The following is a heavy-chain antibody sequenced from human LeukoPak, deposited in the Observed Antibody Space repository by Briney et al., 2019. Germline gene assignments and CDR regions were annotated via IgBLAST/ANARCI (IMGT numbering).Heavy chain of an antibody. Sequence: GSLRLSCAASGFTFRSYATSWVRQAPGKGLEWTGSIYDSGSTYYNPSLKSRVTISVDTSKNQFSLKLNSVTAADTAVYYCARHYGPWGQGTLVTVSS. CDR1: GFTFRSYA. CDR2: IYDSGST. D-gene: IGHD3-10*01. V-gene: IGHV4-39*01. CDR3: ARHYGP. J-gene: IGHJ5*02.